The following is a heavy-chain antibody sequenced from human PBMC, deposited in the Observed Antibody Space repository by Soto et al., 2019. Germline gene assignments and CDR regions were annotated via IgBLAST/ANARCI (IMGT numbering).Heavy chain of an antibody. CDR2: IHYSGST. Sequence: SETLSLTCTVSGGSISNGGYYWNWVRQHPGKGLEWIGYIHYSGSTWYNPSLESRVTISVDTSKDQFSLKLRSVTAADTAVYYCARVRGSGSYAAYYLDSWGQGTLVTVSS. V-gene: IGHV4-31*03. D-gene: IGHD3-10*01. CDR1: GGSISNGGYY. J-gene: IGHJ4*01. CDR3: ARVRGSGSYAAYYLDS.